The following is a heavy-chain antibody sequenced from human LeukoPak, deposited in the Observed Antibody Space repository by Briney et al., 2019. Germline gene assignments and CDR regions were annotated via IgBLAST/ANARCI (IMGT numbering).Heavy chain of an antibody. CDR1: GYTFTSYA. Sequence: SCKASGYTFTSYAMNWVRQAPGQGLEWVSGSSSIGGRTYYADSVKGRFTVTRDNSRNTLHLQMNSLRVEDTGVYYCAKDDAWGRFYHWGQGTLVTVSS. V-gene: IGHV3-23*01. D-gene: IGHD3-16*01. CDR2: SSSIGGRT. CDR3: AKDDAWGRFYH. J-gene: IGHJ1*01.